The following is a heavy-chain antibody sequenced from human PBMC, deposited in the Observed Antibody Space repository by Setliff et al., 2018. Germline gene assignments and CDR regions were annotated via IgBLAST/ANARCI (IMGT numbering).Heavy chain of an antibody. D-gene: IGHD2-2*01. J-gene: IGHJ3*01. V-gene: IGHV5-51*01. CDR1: GYIFTNYW. CDR2: IYPGDSDT. CDR3: TRHEDRNKCTSSSCYRENDAFDV. Sequence: GESLKISCKASGYIFTNYWIGWVRQMPGKGLEWMGVIYPGDSDTRYSPSFQGQVTISADKSINTAYLQWSSLKASDTVIYYCTRHEDRNKCTSSSCYRENDAFDVWGQGAMVTVSS.